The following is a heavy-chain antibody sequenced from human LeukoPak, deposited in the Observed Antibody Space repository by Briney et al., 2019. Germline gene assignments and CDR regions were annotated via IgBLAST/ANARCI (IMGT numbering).Heavy chain of an antibody. CDR2: ISYDRIT. CDR1: GASISSYY. D-gene: IGHD4-17*01. Sequence: SETLSLTCSVSGASISSYYWSWIRQPPGKDLEWIGSISYDRITNYSPSLKSRVTISLDTSKNQVSLKLSSVTPADTAAYYCARDTTLYGDYGWFDPWGQGTLVTVSS. CDR3: ARDTTLYGDYGWFDP. V-gene: IGHV4-59*01. J-gene: IGHJ5*02.